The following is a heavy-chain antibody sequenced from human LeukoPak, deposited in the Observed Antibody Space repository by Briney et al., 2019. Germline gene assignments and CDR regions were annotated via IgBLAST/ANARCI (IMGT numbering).Heavy chain of an antibody. Sequence: PGASLRLSCAASGFTFSSYGMSWVRQAPGKGLEWVSVISGSGGSTYYADSVKGRFTISRDNSKNTLYLQMNSLRAEDTAVYYCAKGGIVVVVAAYYPFDYWGPGTLVTVSS. CDR2: ISGSGGST. CDR3: AKGGIVVVVAAYYPFDY. J-gene: IGHJ4*02. V-gene: IGHV3-23*01. CDR1: GFTFSSYG. D-gene: IGHD2-15*01.